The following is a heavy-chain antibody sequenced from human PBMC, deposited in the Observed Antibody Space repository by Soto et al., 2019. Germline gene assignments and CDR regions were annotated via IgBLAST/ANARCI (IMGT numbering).Heavy chain of an antibody. V-gene: IGHV1-8*01. CDR1: GYTFTNYE. Sequence: ASVKVSCKASGYTFTNYEINWVRQATGPGLEWMGWMNPGSGNTGYAHKLQGRVTMTRNISISTSYMELSRLGSDDTAIYYCARMVSSGSLNWFDPWGQGTLVTVSS. CDR2: MNPGSGNT. D-gene: IGHD3-10*01. CDR3: ARMVSSGSLNWFDP. J-gene: IGHJ5*02.